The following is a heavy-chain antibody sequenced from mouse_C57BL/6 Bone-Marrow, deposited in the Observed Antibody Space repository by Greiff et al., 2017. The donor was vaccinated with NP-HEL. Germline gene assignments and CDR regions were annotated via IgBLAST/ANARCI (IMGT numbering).Heavy chain of an antibody. J-gene: IGHJ2*01. CDR3: ARRHYYGSYLDY. CDR2: INPNNGGT. Sequence: VQLQQSGPELVKPGASVKISCKASGYTFTDYYMNWVKQSHGKSLEWIGDINPNNGGTSYNQKFKGKATLTVDTSSSTAYMELRSLTSEDSAVYYGARRHYYGSYLDYWGQGPTLTVSS. D-gene: IGHD1-1*01. V-gene: IGHV1-26*01. CDR1: GYTFTDYY.